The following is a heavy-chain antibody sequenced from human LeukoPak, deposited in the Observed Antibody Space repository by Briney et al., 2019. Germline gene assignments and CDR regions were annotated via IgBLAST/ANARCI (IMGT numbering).Heavy chain of an antibody. Sequence: PGGSLRLSCAASGFTLSIYWMSWVRQAPGKGLEWVANIKQDGSESHYVDSVKGRFTISRDNSKNTLYLQMNSLRAEDTAVYYCAKEAGGFDCWGQGTLVTVSS. D-gene: IGHD3-10*01. CDR1: GFTLSIYW. CDR3: AKEAGGFDC. CDR2: IKQDGSES. V-gene: IGHV3-7*03. J-gene: IGHJ4*02.